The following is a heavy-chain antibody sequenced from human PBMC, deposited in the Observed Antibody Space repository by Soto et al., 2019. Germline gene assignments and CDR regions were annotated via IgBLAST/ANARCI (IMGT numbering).Heavy chain of an antibody. CDR2: IVVGSGNT. D-gene: IGHD3-10*01. CDR1: GFTFTSSA. V-gene: IGHV1-58*01. CDR3: AADRFGELSFDY. Sequence: SVKVSCKASGFTFTSSAVQWVRQARGQRLEWIGWIVVGSGNTNYAQKFQERVTITRDMSTSTAYMELSSLRSEDTAVYYCAADRFGELSFDYWGQGTLVTVSS. J-gene: IGHJ4*02.